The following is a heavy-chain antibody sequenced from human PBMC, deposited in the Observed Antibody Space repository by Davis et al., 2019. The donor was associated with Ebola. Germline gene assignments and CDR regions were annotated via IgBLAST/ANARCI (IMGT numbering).Heavy chain of an antibody. V-gene: IGHV1-69*13. CDR3: ARLRSGMAKGAFDY. CDR1: GGTFSSYA. CDR2: IIPIFGTA. D-gene: IGHD3-10*01. Sequence: AASVKVSCKASGGTFSSYAISWVRQAPGQGLEWMGGIIPIFGTANYAQKFQGRVTITADESTSTAYMELGSLRSEDTAVYYCARLRSGMAKGAFDYWGQGTLVTVSS. J-gene: IGHJ4*02.